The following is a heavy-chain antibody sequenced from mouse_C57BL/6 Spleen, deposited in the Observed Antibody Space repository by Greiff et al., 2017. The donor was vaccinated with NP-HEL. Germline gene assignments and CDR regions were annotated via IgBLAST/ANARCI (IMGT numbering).Heavy chain of an antibody. V-gene: IGHV1-69*01. CDR3: ARDLYGNSFAY. CDR1: GYTFTSYW. CDR2: IDPSDSYT. D-gene: IGHD2-1*01. Sequence: QVQLQQPGAELVMPGASVKLSCKASGYTFTSYWMHWVKQRPGQGLEWIGEIDPSDSYTNYNQKFKGQSTLTVDKSSSTAYMQLSSLTSEDSAVYYCARDLYGNSFAYWGQGTLVTVSA. J-gene: IGHJ3*01.